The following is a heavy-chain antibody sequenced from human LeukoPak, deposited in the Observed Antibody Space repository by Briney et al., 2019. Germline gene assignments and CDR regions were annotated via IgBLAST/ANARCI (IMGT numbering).Heavy chain of an antibody. D-gene: IGHD4-17*01. CDR1: GGSISSGGYY. CDR2: FYYSGST. CDR3: ARDLRLVYGDYYYYYGMDV. J-gene: IGHJ6*02. V-gene: IGHV4-31*03. Sequence: SQTLSLTCTLSGGSISSGGYYWSWIRQPPGKGLEWLGYFYYSGSTYYNPSLKSRLTISVDASKHQFSLSLSSVTAADTAVYYCARDLRLVYGDYYYYYGMDVWGQGATVTVSS.